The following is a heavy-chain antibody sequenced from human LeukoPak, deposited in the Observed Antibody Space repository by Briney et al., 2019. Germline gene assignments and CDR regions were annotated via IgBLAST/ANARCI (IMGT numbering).Heavy chain of an antibody. CDR3: ARDLGGYPFFMDV. CDR1: GGSLRSDRHH. D-gene: IGHD2-15*01. CDR2: VDQTGSP. J-gene: IGHJ6*03. V-gene: IGHV4-39*07. Sequence: SETLSLTCSVSGGSLRSDRHHLAWVRQTADKGLEHIGSVDQTGSPYYNPPLKSRVTISVDTSNKQFSLNLTSVTAADTAVYYCARDLGGYPFFMDVWGKGTTVTVSS.